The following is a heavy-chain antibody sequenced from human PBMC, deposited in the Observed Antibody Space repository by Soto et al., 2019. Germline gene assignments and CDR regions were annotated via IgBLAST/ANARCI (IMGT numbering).Heavy chain of an antibody. CDR1: GFTFSGSA. Sequence: EVQLVESGGGLVQPGGSLKLSCAASGFTFSGSAMHWVRQASGKGLEWVGRIRSKANSYATAYAASVKGRFTISRDDSKNKAYLQMNSLKTEDTAVYYCISYRGPCSTSCYPYWGQGTLVTVSS. D-gene: IGHD2-2*01. V-gene: IGHV3-73*01. CDR2: IRSKANSYAT. CDR3: ISYRGPCSTSCYPY. J-gene: IGHJ4*02.